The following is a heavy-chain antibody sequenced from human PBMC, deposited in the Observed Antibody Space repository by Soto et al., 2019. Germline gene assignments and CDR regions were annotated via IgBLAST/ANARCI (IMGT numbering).Heavy chain of an antibody. J-gene: IGHJ4*02. V-gene: IGHV3-33*01. CDR2: IWHDGSKQ. Sequence: GGSLRLSCATSGFTFSHCGFHWVRQAPGKGLEWVAFIWHDGSKQYYADSVKGRFTITRDNSKNTLYLGMNSLRGDDTAVYFCARDEGAPRTYYFDYWGQGALVTVSS. CDR3: ARDEGAPRTYYFDY. CDR1: GFTFSHCG.